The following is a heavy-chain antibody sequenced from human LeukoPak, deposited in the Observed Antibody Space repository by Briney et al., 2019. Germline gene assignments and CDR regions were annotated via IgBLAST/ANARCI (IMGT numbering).Heavy chain of an antibody. Sequence: SETLSLTCTVSGGSISSYYWSWIRQPAGKGLEWIGRIYTSGSTNYNPSLKSRVTMSVDTSKNQFSLKLSSVTAANTAVYYCARVPPSYSSSWYGDYYYYYYMDVWGKGTTVTVSS. CDR2: IYTSGST. J-gene: IGHJ6*03. V-gene: IGHV4-4*07. D-gene: IGHD6-13*01. CDR1: GGSISSYY. CDR3: ARVPPSYSSSWYGDYYYYYYMDV.